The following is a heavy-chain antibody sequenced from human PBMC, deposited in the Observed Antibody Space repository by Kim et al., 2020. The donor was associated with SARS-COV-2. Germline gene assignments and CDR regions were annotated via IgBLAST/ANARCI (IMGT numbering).Heavy chain of an antibody. CDR1: GFTFRNYA. D-gene: IGHD6-25*01. CDR3: ATDLAQRLASRYFYGMDV. V-gene: IGHV3-30*04. J-gene: IGHJ6*02. Sequence: GGSLRLSCAASGFTFRNYALHWVRQAPGKGLEWVAVISYDGSNKYYADSVKGRFTISRDNSKDTLYLHMNSLRLDDTALYYCATDLAQRLASRYFYGMDVWGQGTTVTVSS. CDR2: ISYDGSNK.